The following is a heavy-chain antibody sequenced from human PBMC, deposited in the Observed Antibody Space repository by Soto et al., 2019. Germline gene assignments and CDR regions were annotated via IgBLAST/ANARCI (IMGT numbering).Heavy chain of an antibody. CDR2: VIPMVGMS. Sequence: QVQLVQSGAEVKKPGSSVKVSCTASGGTFNFYSISWVRQAPGQGLEWVGRVIPMVGMSEYAQKFQGRVTITADKSTSTACMNLRSRRSEDTAVYYGATSYGSGRAHFDYWGQGTRVTVSS. V-gene: IGHV1-69*02. CDR3: ATSYGSGRAHFDY. J-gene: IGHJ4*02. CDR1: GGTFNFYS. D-gene: IGHD3-10*01.